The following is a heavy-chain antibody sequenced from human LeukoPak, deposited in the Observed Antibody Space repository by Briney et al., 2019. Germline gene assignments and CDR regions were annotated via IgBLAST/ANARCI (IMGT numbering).Heavy chain of an antibody. J-gene: IGHJ4*02. CDR3: ARLSSPYFWSGYPNFDY. CDR2: ISGSGGST. V-gene: IGHV3-23*01. Sequence: GGSLRLSCAASGFAFSGYAMSWVRQAPGKGLEWVSAISGSGGSTYYADSVKGRFTISRDNSKNTLYLQMNSLRAEDTAVYYCARLSSPYFWSGYPNFDYWGQGTLVTVSS. CDR1: GFAFSGYA. D-gene: IGHD3-3*01.